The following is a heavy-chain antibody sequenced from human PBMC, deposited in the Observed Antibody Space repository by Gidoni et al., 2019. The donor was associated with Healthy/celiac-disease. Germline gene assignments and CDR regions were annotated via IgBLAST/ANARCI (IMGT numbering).Heavy chain of an antibody. Sequence: QVQLVESGGGVVQPGRSLRLSCAASGFTFSTHGMHWVRQAPGKGLEWVAVIWDDGSNKYYADSVKGRFTISRDNSKNTLYVQMNSLRAEDTAVYYCAREGGSYQIDYWGQGTLVTVSS. CDR3: AREGGSYQIDY. CDR2: IWDDGSNK. V-gene: IGHV3-33*01. J-gene: IGHJ4*02. D-gene: IGHD1-26*01. CDR1: GFTFSTHG.